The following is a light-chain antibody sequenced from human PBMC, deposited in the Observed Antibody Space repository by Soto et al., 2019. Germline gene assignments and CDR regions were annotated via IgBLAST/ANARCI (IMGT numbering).Light chain of an antibody. Sequence: DIQMTQSPSSLSASVGDRVTITCRASQSISSYLNWYQQKPGKAPKLLIYAASSLQSGVPSRFSGSGSGTDFTLTISSLQPEDFATYYCHQSYRTPRTFGQGTKLEIK. CDR2: AAS. V-gene: IGKV1-39*01. J-gene: IGKJ2*01. CDR3: HQSYRTPRT. CDR1: QSISSY.